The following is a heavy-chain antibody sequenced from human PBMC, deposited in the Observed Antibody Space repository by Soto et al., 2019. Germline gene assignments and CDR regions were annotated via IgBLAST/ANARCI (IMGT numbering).Heavy chain of an antibody. CDR2: ISYDGSNK. J-gene: IGHJ4*02. D-gene: IGHD5-12*01. V-gene: IGHV3-30-3*01. CDR3: ARDIVGRPGGYEVFDY. CDR1: GFTFSSYA. Sequence: QVQLVESGGGVVQPGRSLRLSCAASGFTFSSYAMHWVRQAPGKGLEWVAVISYDGSNKYYADSVKGRFTISRDNSKNTLYLQMNSLRAEDTAVYYCARDIVGRPGGYEVFDYWGQGTLVTVSS.